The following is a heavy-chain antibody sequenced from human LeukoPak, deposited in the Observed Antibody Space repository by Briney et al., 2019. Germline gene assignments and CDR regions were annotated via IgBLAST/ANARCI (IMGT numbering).Heavy chain of an antibody. CDR2: ISSSSSYI. D-gene: IGHD3-10*01. V-gene: IGHV3-21*01. J-gene: IGHJ3*02. CDR3: ARERFGELSYAAFDI. CDR1: GFTFSSYS. Sequence: PGGSLRLSCAASGFTFSSYSMNWVRQAPGKGLEWVSSISSSSSYIYYADSVKGRFTISRDNAKNSLYLQMNSLRAEDTAVYYCARERFGELSYAAFDIWGQGTMVTVSS.